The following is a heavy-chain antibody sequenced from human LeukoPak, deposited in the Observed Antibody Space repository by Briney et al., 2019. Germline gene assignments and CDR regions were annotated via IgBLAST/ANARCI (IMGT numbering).Heavy chain of an antibody. Sequence: SETLSLTCAVYGGSFSGYYWSWIRQPPGKGLEWIGEINHSGSTNYNPSLKSRVTISVDTSKNPFSLKLSSVTAADTAVYYCARIRYSENIDYWGRGTLVTVSS. J-gene: IGHJ4*02. D-gene: IGHD1-1*01. CDR2: INHSGST. CDR1: GGSFSGYY. CDR3: ARIRYSENIDY. V-gene: IGHV4-34*01.